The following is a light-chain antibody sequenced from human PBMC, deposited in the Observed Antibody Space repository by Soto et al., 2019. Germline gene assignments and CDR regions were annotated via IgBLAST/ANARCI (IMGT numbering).Light chain of an antibody. J-gene: IGKJ1*01. V-gene: IGKV1-5*01. Sequence: DIEMTQSPSTLSASVGDRVTITFRASQTIRRWLAWYQQRPGKAPKVLIYDASTLESGVPARFSGSGSETEFTLTLSSLQPEDSATYYCQHYNSDPWTFCQGTKVEIK. CDR3: QHYNSDPWT. CDR2: DAS. CDR1: QTIRRW.